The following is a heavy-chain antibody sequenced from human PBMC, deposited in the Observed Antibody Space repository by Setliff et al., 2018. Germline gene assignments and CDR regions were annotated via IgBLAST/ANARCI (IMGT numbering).Heavy chain of an antibody. CDR2: VYYSGST. J-gene: IGHJ2*01. V-gene: IGHV4-38-2*01. Sequence: SETLSLTCAVSDFSVSSVYYWGWIRQPPGKGLEWIANVYYSGSTYYNPSLESRVTMSVDSSKSQFSLNLYSVTAADTAVYYCARTSTGRYFDLWGRGTLVTVSS. D-gene: IGHD2-2*01. CDR1: DFSVSSVYY. CDR3: ARTSTGRYFDL.